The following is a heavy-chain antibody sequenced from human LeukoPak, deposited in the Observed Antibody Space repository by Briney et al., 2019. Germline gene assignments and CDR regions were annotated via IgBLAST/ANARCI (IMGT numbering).Heavy chain of an antibody. J-gene: IGHJ4*02. CDR1: GGSISSYY. Sequence: SETLSLTCTVSGGSISSYYWSWIRQPPGKGLEWIGYIYYSGSTNYNPSLRSRVTISVDTSKNQFSLKLSSVTAADTAVYYCARAGTSPPNHFDYWGQGTLVTVSS. D-gene: IGHD2-2*01. V-gene: IGHV4-59*01. CDR3: ARAGTSPPNHFDY. CDR2: IYYSGST.